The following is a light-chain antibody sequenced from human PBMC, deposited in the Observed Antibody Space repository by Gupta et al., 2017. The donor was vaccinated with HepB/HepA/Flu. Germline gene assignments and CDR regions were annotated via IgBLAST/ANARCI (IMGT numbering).Light chain of an antibody. J-gene: IGKJ2*01. V-gene: IGKV3-11*01. CDR1: QSVSHY. CDR3: QQCTDWPIT. Sequence: EIVLTQSPATLSLSPGVRATLACRASQSVSHYLAWYQQWPVQAPRLLIYDSSKGATGVPARFSGIGSGTDFTLTISGPEPEDSAVYYCQQCTDWPITFGSETKLE. CDR2: DSS.